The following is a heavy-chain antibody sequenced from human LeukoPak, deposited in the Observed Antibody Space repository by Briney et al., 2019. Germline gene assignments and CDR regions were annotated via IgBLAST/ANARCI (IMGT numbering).Heavy chain of an antibody. CDR2: INPSGGST. D-gene: IGHD4-17*01. Sequence: GASVTVSCTASGYTFTSYYMHWVRQAPGQGLEWMGIINPSGGSTSYAQKFQGRVTMTRDTSTSTVYMELSSLRSEDTAVYYCARGDTVTGFDYWGQGTLVTVSS. CDR3: ARGDTVTGFDY. CDR1: GYTFTSYY. J-gene: IGHJ4*02. V-gene: IGHV1-46*01.